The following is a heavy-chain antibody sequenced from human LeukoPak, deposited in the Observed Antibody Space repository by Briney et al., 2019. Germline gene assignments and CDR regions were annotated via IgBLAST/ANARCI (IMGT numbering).Heavy chain of an antibody. V-gene: IGHV3-74*01. J-gene: IGHJ4*02. CDR2: INSDGTT. CDR3: ARASGTNGGYVQIDY. D-gene: IGHD3-22*01. CDR1: GFTFSNYW. Sequence: GGSLRLSCAASGFTFSNYWMRWVRQAPGKGLVWVSRINSDGTTTYADSVKGRFTISRDNAKNTLYLQMNSLRAEDTAVYYCARASGTNGGYVQIDYWGQGTLVTVSS.